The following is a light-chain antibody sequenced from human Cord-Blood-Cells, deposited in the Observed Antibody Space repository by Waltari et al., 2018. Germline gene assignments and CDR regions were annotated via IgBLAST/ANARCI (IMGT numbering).Light chain of an antibody. Sequence: DIQMTQSPSSLSASVGDIVTITCRASQSISSYLNWDQQKPGKAPKLLIYAASSLQSGVQSRFCGSGSGTDFTVTISSLQPEEFATYYCQQSYSTPWTFGQGTKVEIK. CDR3: QQSYSTPWT. V-gene: IGKV1-39*01. J-gene: IGKJ1*01. CDR1: QSISSY. CDR2: AAS.